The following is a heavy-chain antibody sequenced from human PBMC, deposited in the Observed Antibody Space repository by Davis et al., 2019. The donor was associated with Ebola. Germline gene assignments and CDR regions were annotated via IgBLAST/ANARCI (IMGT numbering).Heavy chain of an antibody. CDR2: IIPIFGTA. CDR3: ARRRLNDFWSGYYKRDNWFDP. V-gene: IGHV1-69*13. Sequence: SVKVSCKASGGTFSSYAISWVRQAPGQGLEWMGGIIPIFGTANYAQKFQGRVTITADESTCTAYMELSSLRSEDTAVYYCARRRLNDFWSGYYKRDNWFDPWGQGTLVTVSS. J-gene: IGHJ5*02. CDR1: GGTFSSYA. D-gene: IGHD3-3*01.